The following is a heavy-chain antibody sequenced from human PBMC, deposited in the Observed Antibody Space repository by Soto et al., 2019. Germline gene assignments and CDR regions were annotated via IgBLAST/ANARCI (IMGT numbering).Heavy chain of an antibody. Sequence: QVQLVESGGGVVQPARSLRLSCGASGFSFSSYGMHWVRQAPGKGLESVAVIWYDGSKKYHADSVKGRFTISRDNSNNTLYLQMDSLRAEDTAADYCARVLLYGSGSRDYQDYGMDVWGHGNTVSVSS. J-gene: IGHJ6*02. V-gene: IGHV3-33*01. CDR1: GFSFSSYG. D-gene: IGHD3-10*01. CDR3: ARVLLYGSGSRDYQDYGMDV. CDR2: IWYDGSKK.